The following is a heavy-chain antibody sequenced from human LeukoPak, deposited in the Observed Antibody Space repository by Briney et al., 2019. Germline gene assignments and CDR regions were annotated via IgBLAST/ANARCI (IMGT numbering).Heavy chain of an antibody. J-gene: IGHJ5*02. V-gene: IGHV1-46*01. Sequence: ASVKVSCKASGYTFTSYYIHWVRQAPGQGLEWMGLVNPSGGTTLYARKFQGRVTMTRDTSTSTVYLEVGSLRSEDTAVYYCARNALRGVQYNWFDTWGQGTLVTVSS. CDR2: VNPSGGTT. CDR1: GYTFTSYY. CDR3: ARNALRGVQYNWFDT. D-gene: IGHD3-10*01.